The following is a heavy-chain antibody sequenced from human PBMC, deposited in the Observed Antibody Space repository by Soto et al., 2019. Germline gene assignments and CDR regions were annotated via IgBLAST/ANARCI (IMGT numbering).Heavy chain of an antibody. CDR3: VRENYYYGMDV. Sequence: GGSLRLSCAASGFTFSSYSMNWVRQAPGKGLDWVSVINAAGSTDYADSVKGRFTISRDISRNTLYLQMNSLRADDTAVYYCVRENYYYGMDVWGQGTTVTVSS. CDR1: GFTFSSYS. J-gene: IGHJ6*02. CDR2: INAAGST. V-gene: IGHV3-66*01.